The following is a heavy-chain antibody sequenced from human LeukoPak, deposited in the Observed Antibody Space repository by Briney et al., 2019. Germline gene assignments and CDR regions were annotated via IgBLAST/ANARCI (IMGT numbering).Heavy chain of an antibody. CDR3: GAGDSYYFDY. Sequence: SGTLSLTCAVSGGSISSNNWWSWVRQPPGKGLEWIGEVYHSGSTNYNPSLESRVTISIDKSKNQFSLKLSSVTAADTAVYYCGAGDSYYFDYWGQGTLVTVSS. V-gene: IGHV4-4*02. CDR1: GGSISSNNW. D-gene: IGHD4-17*01. CDR2: VYHSGST. J-gene: IGHJ4*02.